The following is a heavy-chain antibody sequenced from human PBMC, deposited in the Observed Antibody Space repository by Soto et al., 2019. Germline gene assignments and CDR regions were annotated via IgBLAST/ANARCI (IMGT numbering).Heavy chain of an antibody. V-gene: IGHV3-23*01. CDR3: AKDSYYYDSSGYPHYYYYRMDV. CDR1: GFTFSSYA. D-gene: IGHD3-22*01. Sequence: GGSLRLSCAASGFTFSSYAMSWVRQAPGKGLEWVSAISGSGGSTYYADSVKGRFTISRDKSKNTLYLQMNSLRAEDTAVYYCAKDSYYYDSSGYPHYYYYRMDVWGQGTTVTVS. J-gene: IGHJ6*02. CDR2: ISGSGGST.